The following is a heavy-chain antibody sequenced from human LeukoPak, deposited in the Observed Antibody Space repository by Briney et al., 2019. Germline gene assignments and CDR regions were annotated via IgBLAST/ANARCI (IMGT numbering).Heavy chain of an antibody. V-gene: IGHV4-59*08. D-gene: IGHD1-26*01. CDR3: ARLNSGYVDY. Sequence: SETLSLTCTVSGGSISSYYWSWIRQPPGKGLEWIGYIYYSGSTNYNPSLKSRVTISVDTSKNQFSLRLSSVTAADTAVYYCARLNSGYVDYWGQGTLVTISS. J-gene: IGHJ4*02. CDR2: IYYSGST. CDR1: GGSISSYY.